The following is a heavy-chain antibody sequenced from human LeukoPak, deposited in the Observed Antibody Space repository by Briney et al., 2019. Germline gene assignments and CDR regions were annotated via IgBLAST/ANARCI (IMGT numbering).Heavy chain of an antibody. J-gene: IGHJ4*02. Sequence: ASVKVSCKASGYTFTSYGISWVRQAPGQGLEWMGWISAYNGNTNYAQKLQDRVTMTTDTSTSTAYMELRSLRSDDTAVYYCARDYPDGGGGRYFDWLPVFWGQGTLVTVSS. CDR1: GYTFTSYG. CDR2: ISAYNGNT. CDR3: ARDYPDGGGGRYFDWLPVF. V-gene: IGHV1-18*01. D-gene: IGHD3-9*01.